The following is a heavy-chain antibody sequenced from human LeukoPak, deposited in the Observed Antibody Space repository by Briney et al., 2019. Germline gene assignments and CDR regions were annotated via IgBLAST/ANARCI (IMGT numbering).Heavy chain of an antibody. D-gene: IGHD3-22*01. CDR3: ASCIYYDSSGYYTTFNGMDV. V-gene: IGHV3-33*01. J-gene: IGHJ6*02. CDR2: IWNDGSNK. CDR1: GFTFSSYG. Sequence: GRSLRLSCAASGFTFSSYGMHWVRQAPGKGLEWVAVIWNDGSNKYYADSVKGRFTISRDNSKNTLYLQMNSLRAEDTAVYYCASCIYYDSSGYYTTFNGMDVWGQGTTVTVSS.